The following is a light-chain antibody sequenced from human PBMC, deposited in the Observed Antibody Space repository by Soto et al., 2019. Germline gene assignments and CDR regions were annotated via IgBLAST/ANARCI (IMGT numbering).Light chain of an antibody. CDR2: GAS. V-gene: IGKV3-20*01. J-gene: IGKJ2*01. Sequence: EIVLTQSPGTLSLSPGERATLSCRASQSVNNNYLAWYQQKPGQAPRLLIYGASSRATGIQDRFSGSGSGTDFTLTISRLEPEDVAVYYCQQYGSSQYTFGQGTKLEI. CDR3: QQYGSSQYT. CDR1: QSVNNNY.